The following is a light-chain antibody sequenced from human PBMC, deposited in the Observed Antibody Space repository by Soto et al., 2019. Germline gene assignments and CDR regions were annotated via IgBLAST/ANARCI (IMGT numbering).Light chain of an antibody. CDR3: MQALETPFT. Sequence: DIVLTQSPLSLPVTPGEPASVSCRSSQSLLHSNGYNYLDWYLQKPGQSPQLLIYLGSTRASGVPDRFSGSGSGTDFTLKISRVEAEDVGIYYCMQALETPFTFGPGTKVEI. V-gene: IGKV2-28*01. CDR1: QSLLHSNGYNY. J-gene: IGKJ3*01. CDR2: LGS.